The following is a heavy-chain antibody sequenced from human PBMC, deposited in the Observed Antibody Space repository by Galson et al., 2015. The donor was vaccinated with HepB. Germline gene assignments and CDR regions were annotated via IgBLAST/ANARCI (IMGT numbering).Heavy chain of an antibody. D-gene: IGHD3-10*01. V-gene: IGHV1-2*02. CDR2: INPNSGDT. J-gene: IGHJ4*02. Sequence: SVKVSCKASGYTFSSYSITWVRQAPGQGLEWMGWINPNSGDTNYAQSFQGRVTMTRDTFISTAYMELSRLGSDDTAIYYCASGGYYGSGISYFDYWGQGTLVTVSS. CDR1: GYTFSSYS. CDR3: ASGGYYGSGISYFDY.